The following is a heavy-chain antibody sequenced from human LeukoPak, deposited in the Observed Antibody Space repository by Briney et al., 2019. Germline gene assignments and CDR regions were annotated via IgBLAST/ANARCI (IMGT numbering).Heavy chain of an antibody. CDR2: ISGSGGST. CDR3: AIWGPPAVAGFDY. V-gene: IGHV3-23*01. CDR1: GFTFSSYA. J-gene: IGHJ4*02. Sequence: GGSLRLSGAASGFTFSSYAMSWVRQAPGKGLEWVSAISGSGGSTYYADSVKGRFTISRDNSKNTLYLQMNSLRAEDTAVYYCAIWGPPAVAGFDYWGQGTLVTVSS. D-gene: IGHD6-19*01.